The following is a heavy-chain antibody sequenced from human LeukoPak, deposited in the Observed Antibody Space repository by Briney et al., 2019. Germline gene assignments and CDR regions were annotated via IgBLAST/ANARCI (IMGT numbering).Heavy chain of an antibody. CDR2: IKQDGSEK. CDR3: ARGKVSTYFDY. CDR1: GFTFRSYW. D-gene: IGHD5/OR15-5a*01. Sequence: GGSLRLSCAASGFTFRSYWMSWVRQAPGKGLEWVANIKQDGSEKYYVDSVKGRFTISRDNAKNSLYLQMNSLRAEDTAVYYCARGKVSTYFDYWGQGTLVTVSS. V-gene: IGHV3-7*01. J-gene: IGHJ4*02.